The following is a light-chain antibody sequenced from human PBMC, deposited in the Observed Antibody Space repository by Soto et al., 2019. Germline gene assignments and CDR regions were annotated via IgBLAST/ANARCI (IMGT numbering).Light chain of an antibody. J-gene: IGLJ2*01. V-gene: IGLV2-14*01. CDR3: RSYTSSSTRV. CDR2: DVS. Sequence: QSALTQPASVSGSPGQSITISCTGTSSDVGGYNYVSWYQQHPGKAPKLMIYDVSNRTSGVSNRFSGSKSGNTASLTISGLQAEDEADYYCRSYTSSSTRVFGGGTKLTVL. CDR1: SSDVGGYNY.